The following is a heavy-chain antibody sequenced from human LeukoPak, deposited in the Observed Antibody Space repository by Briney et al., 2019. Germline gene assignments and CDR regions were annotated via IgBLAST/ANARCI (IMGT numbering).Heavy chain of an antibody. V-gene: IGHV4-4*07. CDR2: IHTSGDT. J-gene: IGHJ4*02. D-gene: IGHD6-19*01. CDR3: ASRPIPVDIFDS. Sequence: SETLSLTCTVSGGSISSYYWSWIRQPAGKGLEWIGRIHTSGDTNYNPSLKSRVIMSVDTSKNQLSLKLSSVTAADTAVYYCASRPIPVDIFDSWGQGTLVTVSS. CDR1: GGSISSYY.